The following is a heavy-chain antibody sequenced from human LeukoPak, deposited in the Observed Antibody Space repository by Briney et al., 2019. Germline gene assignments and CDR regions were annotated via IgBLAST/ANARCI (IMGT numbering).Heavy chain of an antibody. J-gene: IGHJ4*02. CDR2: IIPIFGTA. V-gene: IGHV1-69*13. CDR1: GGTFSSYA. Sequence: SVKVSCKASGGTFSSYAISWVRQAPRQGLEWMGGIIPIFGTANYAQKFQGRVTITADESTSTAYMELSSLRSEDTAVYYCARGPYDSSGYIHGPFDYWGQGTLVTVSS. D-gene: IGHD3-22*01. CDR3: ARGPYDSSGYIHGPFDY.